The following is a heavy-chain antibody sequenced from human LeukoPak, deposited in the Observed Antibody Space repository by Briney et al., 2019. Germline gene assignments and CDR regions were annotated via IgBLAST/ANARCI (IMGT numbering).Heavy chain of an antibody. J-gene: IGHJ5*02. Sequence: SETLSLTCAVYGGSFSGYYWSWIRQPPGKGLEWSGEINHSGSTNYNPSLKSRVTISVDTSKNQFSLKLSSVTAADTAVYYCERGLGRGYSYGYRGKWFDPWGQGTLVTVSS. D-gene: IGHD5-18*01. CDR2: INHSGST. CDR1: GGSFSGYY. CDR3: ERGLGRGYSYGYRGKWFDP. V-gene: IGHV4-34*01.